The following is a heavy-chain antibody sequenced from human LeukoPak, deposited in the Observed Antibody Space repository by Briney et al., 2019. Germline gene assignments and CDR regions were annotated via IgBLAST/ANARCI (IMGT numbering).Heavy chain of an antibody. CDR3: ARGGHYRLHYYENTGDY. CDR2: INPSGGGT. D-gene: IGHD3-22*01. V-gene: IGHV1-46*01. Sequence: ASVKVSCKASGYTFTNYYMHWVRQAPGQGLEWMGIINPSGGGTSYAQKFQGRLTMTRDTSTTTVYMELSSLRSEDTAMYYCARGGHYRLHYYENTGDYWGQGTLVTVSS. J-gene: IGHJ4*02. CDR1: GYTFTNYY.